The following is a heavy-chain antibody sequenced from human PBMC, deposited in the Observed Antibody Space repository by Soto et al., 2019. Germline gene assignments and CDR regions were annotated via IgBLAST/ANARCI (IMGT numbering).Heavy chain of an antibody. CDR3: ARDRVESGYPEYFQH. CDR1: GFTVSSNY. CDR2: IYSGGST. J-gene: IGHJ1*01. V-gene: IGHV3-53*01. Sequence: EVQLVESGGGLIQPGGSLRLSCAASGFTVSSNYMSWVRQAPGKGLEWVSVIYSGGSTYYADSVKGRFTISRHNSKNTLYLQMNSLRAEGTAVYYCARDRVESGYPEYFQHWGQGTLVNVSS. D-gene: IGHD3-22*01.